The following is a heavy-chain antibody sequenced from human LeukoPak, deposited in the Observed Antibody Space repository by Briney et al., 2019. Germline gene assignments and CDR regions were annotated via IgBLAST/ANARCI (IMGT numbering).Heavy chain of an antibody. CDR2: INPNSGGT. CDR3: ALVCSSTSCYTKLADYYYYGMDV. Sequence: GASVKISCKASGYTFTGYYMHWVRQAPGQGLEWMGWINPNSGGTSYAQKFQGRVTMTRDTSISTAYMELSRLRSDDTAVYYCALVCSSTSCYTKLADYYYYGMDVWGQGTTVTVSS. V-gene: IGHV1-2*02. D-gene: IGHD2-2*02. CDR1: GYTFTGYY. J-gene: IGHJ6*02.